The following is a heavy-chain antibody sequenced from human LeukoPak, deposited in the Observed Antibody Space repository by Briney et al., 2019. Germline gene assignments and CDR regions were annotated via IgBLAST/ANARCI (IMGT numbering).Heavy chain of an antibody. D-gene: IGHD6-19*01. CDR2: IRYDGSNK. J-gene: IGHJ3*02. Sequence: PGGSLRLSCAASGFTFSSYGMHWVRQAPGKGLEWVAFIRYDGSNKYYADSVKGRFTISRDNSKNTLYLQTNSLRAEDTAVYYCAKDFVKQWQLGAFDIWGQGTMVTVSS. CDR3: AKDFVKQWQLGAFDI. V-gene: IGHV3-30*02. CDR1: GFTFSSYG.